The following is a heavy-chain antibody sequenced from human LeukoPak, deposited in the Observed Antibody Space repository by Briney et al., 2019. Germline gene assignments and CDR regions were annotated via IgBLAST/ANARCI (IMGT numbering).Heavy chain of an antibody. D-gene: IGHD3-16*01. V-gene: IGHV4-59*01. CDR1: GSSISSYY. Sequence: SETLSLTCTVSGSSISSYYWSWIRQPPGKGLEWIGYIYYSGSTNYNPSLKSRVTISVDTSKNQFSLKLSSVTAADTAVYYCAREVITFGNWFDPWGQGTLVTVSS. J-gene: IGHJ5*02. CDR3: AREVITFGNWFDP. CDR2: IYYSGST.